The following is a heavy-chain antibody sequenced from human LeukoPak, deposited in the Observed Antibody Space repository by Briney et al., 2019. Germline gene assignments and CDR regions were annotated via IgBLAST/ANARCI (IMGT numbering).Heavy chain of an antibody. J-gene: IGHJ6*03. Sequence: ASVNVSCKHSGYSLIGYYMHWVRQAPGQGVEWMGWTNLKNGGPKYPQKFQGRVTMTRDTSISTVYMELSSLRSADTAVYYCARIRGYSYYYYYYIDVWGKGTTVTVSS. D-gene: IGHD5-18*01. CDR2: TNLKNGGP. V-gene: IGHV1-2*02. CDR1: GYSLIGYY. CDR3: ARIRGYSYYYYYYIDV.